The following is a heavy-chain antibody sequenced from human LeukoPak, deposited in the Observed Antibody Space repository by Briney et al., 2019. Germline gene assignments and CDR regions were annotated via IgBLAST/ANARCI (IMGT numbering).Heavy chain of an antibody. CDR1: GYTFTSYG. V-gene: IGHV1-18*01. J-gene: IGHJ4*02. CDR3: ARDLKRGYSSGRYSWGTGSSNDY. D-gene: IGHD6-19*01. CDR2: ISGYNGNT. Sequence: GASVTVSFKASGYTFTSYGISWVRQAPGQGLEWMGWISGYNGNTNYAQKLQGRVTMTTDTSTSTTYMELRSLRSDDTAVYYCARDLKRGYSSGRYSWGTGSSNDYWGQGTLVTVSS.